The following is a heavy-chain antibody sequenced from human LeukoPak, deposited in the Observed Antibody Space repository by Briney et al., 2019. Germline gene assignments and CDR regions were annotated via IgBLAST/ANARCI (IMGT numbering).Heavy chain of an antibody. V-gene: IGHV1-24*01. CDR2: FDPEEGKT. Sequence: ASVKVSCKVPGYTLSELPIHWVRQAPGKGLQWMGGFDPEEGKTIYEETFQGRVNMTEDTSTDTAYMDLSSLRSDDTAIYYCATARQFSYYGLDVWGQGTTVTVSS. CDR1: GYTLSELP. D-gene: IGHD5-24*01. CDR3: ATARQFSYYGLDV. J-gene: IGHJ6*02.